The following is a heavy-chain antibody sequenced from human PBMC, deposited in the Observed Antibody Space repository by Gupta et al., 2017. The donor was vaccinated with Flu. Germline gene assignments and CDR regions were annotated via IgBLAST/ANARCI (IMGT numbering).Heavy chain of an antibody. Sequence: VHWVRQAPGKGLVWVSRISPDGTTTYADSVKGRFTISRDIAKNRLYLQMNSLKVDDTAVYYCSRDTTGPNDCWGQGTLVTVSS. CDR2: ISPDGTT. V-gene: IGHV3-74*03. CDR3: SRDTTGPNDC. J-gene: IGHJ4*02. D-gene: IGHD1-1*01.